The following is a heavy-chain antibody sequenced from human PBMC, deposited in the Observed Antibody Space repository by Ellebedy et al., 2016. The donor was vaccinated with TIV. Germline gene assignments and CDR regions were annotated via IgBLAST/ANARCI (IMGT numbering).Heavy chain of an antibody. D-gene: IGHD3-22*01. V-gene: IGHV1-2*02. CDR2: INPHTCGT. Sequence: AASVKVSCKASRYTLTDYYMHWVRQAPRQGLEWMGWINPHTCGTNYAQKFQGRVTMTRDTSINTAYMELSGLGSDDTALYFCARDGRDYYDRSGHDYWGQGTLVTVSS. J-gene: IGHJ4*02. CDR3: ARDGRDYYDRSGHDY. CDR1: RYTLTDYY.